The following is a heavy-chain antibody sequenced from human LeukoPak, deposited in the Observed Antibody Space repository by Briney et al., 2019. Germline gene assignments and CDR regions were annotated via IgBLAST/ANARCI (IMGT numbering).Heavy chain of an antibody. CDR2: LHSSGST. CDR3: AGGIMATITFNY. V-gene: IGHV4-4*07. CDR1: AGSISAYY. J-gene: IGHJ4*02. Sequence: SETLSLTCTVSAGSISAYYWSWIRQPAGRGLEWIGRLHSSGSTNYSPSLQSRVTMSLDTSKNLFSLNLSSITAADTAVYYCAGGIMATITFNYWGQGTLVTVSS. D-gene: IGHD5-12*01.